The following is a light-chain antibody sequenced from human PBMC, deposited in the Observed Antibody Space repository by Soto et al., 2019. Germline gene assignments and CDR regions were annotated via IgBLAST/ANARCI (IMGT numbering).Light chain of an antibody. CDR1: TGTVTSGHY. J-gene: IGLJ2*01. V-gene: IGLV7-43*01. CDR3: LLYYGGAVV. Sequence: QTVVTQEPSLTVSPGGTVTLTCASSTGTVTSGHYPNWLQQKPRQAPRALIYSTDTRHSWTPARFSGSLLGGKAALTLSGVQSEDEADYYSLLYYGGAVVFGGGTKLTVL. CDR2: STD.